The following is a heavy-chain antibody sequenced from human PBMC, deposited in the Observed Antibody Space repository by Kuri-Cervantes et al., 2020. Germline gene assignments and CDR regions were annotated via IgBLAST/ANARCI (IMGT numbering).Heavy chain of an antibody. D-gene: IGHD3-3*01. CDR1: GFTFSSYG. V-gene: IGHV3-30*03. CDR3: ARAKEVGYDFWSGYYTNYYYYYYMDV. CDR2: ISYDGSNK. J-gene: IGHJ6*03. Sequence: GESLKISCAASGFTFSSYGMHWVRQAPGKGLEWVAVISYDGSNKYYADSVKGRFTISRDNSKNTLYLQMNSLRAEDTAVYYCARAKEVGYDFWSGYYTNYYYYYYMDVWGKGTTVTVSS.